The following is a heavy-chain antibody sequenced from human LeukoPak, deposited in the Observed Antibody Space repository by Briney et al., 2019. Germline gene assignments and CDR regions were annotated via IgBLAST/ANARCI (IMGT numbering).Heavy chain of an antibody. Sequence: GGTLRLSCAASGFTFSSYGMSWVRQAPGKGLEWVSAISGSGGSTYYADSVKGRFTISRDNSKNTLYLQMNSLRAEDTAVYYCAKLKGWFGRWIDYWGQGTPVTVSS. J-gene: IGHJ4*02. CDR3: AKLKGWFGRWIDY. V-gene: IGHV3-23*01. D-gene: IGHD3-10*01. CDR2: ISGSGGST. CDR1: GFTFSSYG.